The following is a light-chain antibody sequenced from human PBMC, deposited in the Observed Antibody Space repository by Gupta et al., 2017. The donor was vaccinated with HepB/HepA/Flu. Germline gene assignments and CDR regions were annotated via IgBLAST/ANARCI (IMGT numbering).Light chain of an antibody. Sequence: QSVLTQPPSASGTPGQRVTISCSGSSSNIGSNTVNWYQQLPRTAPKLLIYSNNQRPSGVPDRFSGSKSGTSASLAISGLQSEDEADYYYAAWDDSLNGLYVFGSGTKVTVL. CDR2: SNN. J-gene: IGLJ1*01. CDR1: SSNIGSNT. CDR3: AAWDDSLNGLYV. V-gene: IGLV1-44*01.